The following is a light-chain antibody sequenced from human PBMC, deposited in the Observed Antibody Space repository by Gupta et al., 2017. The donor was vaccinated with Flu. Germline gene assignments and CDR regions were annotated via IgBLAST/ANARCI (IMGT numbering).Light chain of an antibody. CDR3: GTWDGSLKGGV. CDR1: SSNIGSNS. CDR2: END. V-gene: IGLV1-51*02. J-gene: IGLJ3*02. Sequence: VPIHCAGRSSNIGSNSVSWFKRLPGTAPKLIIYENDKRPLRIPDRGCGSESGKSDTLGITGLKTGDEADYFCGTWDGSLKGGVFGGGTKVTAL.